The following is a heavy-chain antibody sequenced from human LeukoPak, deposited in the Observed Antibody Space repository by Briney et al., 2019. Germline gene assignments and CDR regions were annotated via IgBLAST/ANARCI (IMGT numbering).Heavy chain of an antibody. J-gene: IGHJ4*02. CDR3: AGDGYSGSDAL. CDR2: INHSGST. V-gene: IGHV4-34*01. D-gene: IGHD5-12*01. Sequence: SETLSPTCAVYGGSFSGYYWSWIRQPPGKGLEWIGEINHSGSTNYNPSLKSRVTISVDTSQNQFSLKLSSVTAADTAVYYCAGDGYSGSDALWGQGTLVTVSS. CDR1: GGSFSGYY.